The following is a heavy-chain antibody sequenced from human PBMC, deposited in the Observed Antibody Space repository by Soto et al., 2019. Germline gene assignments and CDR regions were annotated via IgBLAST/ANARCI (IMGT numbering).Heavy chain of an antibody. Sequence: PSETLSLTCTVSGGSISNHYWRWVRQAPGKGLEWIGYVFYTGDTKYSPSLKSRVAISVDTSKTQLSLKLRSVTAADTAIYYCTRDKGIYHAGQRVPFYGMDVWGQGTTVTVS. CDR2: VFYTGDT. D-gene: IGHD3-16*02. CDR3: TRDKGIYHAGQRVPFYGMDV. V-gene: IGHV4-59*11. J-gene: IGHJ6*02. CDR1: GGSISNHY.